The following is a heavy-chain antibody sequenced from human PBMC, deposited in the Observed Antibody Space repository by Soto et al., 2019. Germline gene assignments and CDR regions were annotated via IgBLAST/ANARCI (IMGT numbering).Heavy chain of an antibody. V-gene: IGHV1-69*02. CDR2: IIPILGIA. CDR3: ARNKVSAPDC. J-gene: IGHJ4*02. D-gene: IGHD3-10*01. Sequence: QVQLVQSGAEVKKPGSSVKVSCKASGGTFSSYTISWVRQAPGQGLEWMGRIIPILGIANYAQKFQGRVTITAEKSTSTAHKKRSSRSSEDRAENYCARNKVSAPDCCGQGTLVTVP. CDR1: GGTFSSYT.